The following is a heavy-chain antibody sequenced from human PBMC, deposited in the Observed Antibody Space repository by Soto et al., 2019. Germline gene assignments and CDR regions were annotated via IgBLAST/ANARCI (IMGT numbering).Heavy chain of an antibody. Sequence: ASVKVSCKASGYTLTGYYMHWVRQAPGQGLEWMGWVSPDSGGTKYAQKFQGRVTMTRDTSISTVYMELSSLRSEDTAVYYCARMAPYEGRIDYWGQGTLVTVSS. CDR2: VSPDSGGT. CDR3: ARMAPYEGRIDY. CDR1: GYTLTGYY. V-gene: IGHV1-2*02. D-gene: IGHD3-3*01. J-gene: IGHJ4*02.